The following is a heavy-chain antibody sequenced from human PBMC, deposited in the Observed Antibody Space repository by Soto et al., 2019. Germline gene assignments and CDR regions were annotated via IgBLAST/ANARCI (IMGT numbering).Heavy chain of an antibody. CDR1: GGSISSSNW. D-gene: IGHD3-10*01. Sequence: SEILSLTCAVSGGSISSSNWWSWVRQPPGKGREGVGEIYHSGSTNYNPSLKSRVTISGDKSKTPSPLTLTSVPAAATAVYYWAREPQKSIPMVRGDYYYGMDVWGQGTTVTVSS. V-gene: IGHV4-4*02. J-gene: IGHJ6*02. CDR2: IYHSGST. CDR3: AREPQKSIPMVRGDYYYGMDV.